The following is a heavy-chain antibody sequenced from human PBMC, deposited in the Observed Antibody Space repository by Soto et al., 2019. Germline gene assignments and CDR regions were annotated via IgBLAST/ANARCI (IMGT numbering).Heavy chain of an antibody. D-gene: IGHD2-21*01. CDR3: VRGGGGGLFEH. V-gene: IGHV3-11*06. CDR2: ISPKSTYR. CDR1: GFPFSDYC. J-gene: IGHJ4*02. Sequence: RLSCPTSGFPFSDYCMSWIRQAPGKGLEWLSHISPKSTYRNYADSVKGRFTISRDNTKSSLFLQMNSLGVEDTAVYYCVRGGGGGLFEHWGQGVWGTVSS.